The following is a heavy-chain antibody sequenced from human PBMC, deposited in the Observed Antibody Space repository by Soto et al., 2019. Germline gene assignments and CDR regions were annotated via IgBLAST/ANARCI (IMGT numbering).Heavy chain of an antibody. Sequence: SETLSLTCTVSGGSISSGGYYWSWIRQHPGKGLEWIGYIYYSGSTYYNPSLKSRVTISVDASKNQFSLKLSSVTAADTAVYYCARGTYYYDSSGYYYGEFDYWGQGTLVTVSS. CDR1: GGSISSGGYY. J-gene: IGHJ4*02. CDR2: IYYSGST. CDR3: ARGTYYYDSSGYYYGEFDY. D-gene: IGHD3-22*01. V-gene: IGHV4-31*03.